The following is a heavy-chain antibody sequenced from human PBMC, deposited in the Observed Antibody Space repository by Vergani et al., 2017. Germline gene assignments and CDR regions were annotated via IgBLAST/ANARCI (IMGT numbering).Heavy chain of an antibody. J-gene: IGHJ5*02. CDR3: ARDHSSSWSNWFDP. Sequence: QVQLVESGGGVVQPGRSLRLSCAASGFTFSSYAMHWVRQDPGTGLEWVAVISYDGSNKYYADSVKGRFTTSRDNSKNTLYLQMNSLLAEDTAVYYCARDHSSSWSNWFDPWGQGTLVTVSS. D-gene: IGHD6-13*01. V-gene: IGHV3-30*07. CDR1: GFTFSSYA. CDR2: ISYDGSNK.